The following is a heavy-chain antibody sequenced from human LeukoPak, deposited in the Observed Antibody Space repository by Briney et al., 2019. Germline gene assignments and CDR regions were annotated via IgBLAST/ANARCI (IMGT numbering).Heavy chain of an antibody. CDR1: GGSISSYY. V-gene: IGHV4-59*01. J-gene: IGHJ4*02. CDR3: ARVQYGSHADY. CDR2: IYYSGST. Sequence: SETLSLTCTVSGGSISSYYWSWIRQPPGKGLERIGYIYYSGSTNYNPSLKSRVTISVDTSKNQFSLKLSSVPAADTAVYYCARVQYGSHADYWGQGTLVTVSS. D-gene: IGHD2-15*01.